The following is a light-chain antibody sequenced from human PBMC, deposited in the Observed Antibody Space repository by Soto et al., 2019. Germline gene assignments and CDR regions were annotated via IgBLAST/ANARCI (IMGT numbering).Light chain of an antibody. CDR2: EVS. V-gene: IGLV2-14*01. CDR3: SSYTSNNTLV. CDR1: TSDVGGYSY. Sequence: QSVVTQPASVSGSPGQSITISCTGTTSDVGGYSYVSWYQQHPGRAPKLMIYEVSNRPSGVSNRFSGSKSGYTASLTISGLQAEDEGDYYCSSYTSNNTLVFGGGTKVTV. J-gene: IGLJ2*01.